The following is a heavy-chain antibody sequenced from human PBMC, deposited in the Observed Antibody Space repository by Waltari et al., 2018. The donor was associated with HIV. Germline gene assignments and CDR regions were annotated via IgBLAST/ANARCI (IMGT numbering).Heavy chain of an antibody. V-gene: IGHV4-39*07. J-gene: IGHJ4*02. D-gene: IGHD5-12*01. Sequence: QLQLQESGPGLVKPSETLSLTCTVSGGSISSSSYYWGWIRQPPGKGLEWIGSIYYSGSTYYNPSLKSRVTISVDTSKNQFSLKLSSVTAADTAVYYCARGEMATIPGYFDYWGQGTLVTVSS. CDR2: IYYSGST. CDR1: GGSISSSSYY. CDR3: ARGEMATIPGYFDY.